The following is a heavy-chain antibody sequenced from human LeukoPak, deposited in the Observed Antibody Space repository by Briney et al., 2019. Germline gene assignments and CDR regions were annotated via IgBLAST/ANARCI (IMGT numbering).Heavy chain of an antibody. D-gene: IGHD6-6*01. J-gene: IGHJ4*02. Sequence: SETLSLTCTVSGGSISSSTYYWGWIRQSPGKGLEWIGSVHYSGGSYYSPSLKSRVTISLNTSKNQFSLKLSSVTAADTAVYYCARVYSSSSGVDYWGQGTPVTVSS. V-gene: IGHV4-39*07. CDR3: ARVYSSSSGVDY. CDR1: GGSISSSTYY. CDR2: VHYSGGS.